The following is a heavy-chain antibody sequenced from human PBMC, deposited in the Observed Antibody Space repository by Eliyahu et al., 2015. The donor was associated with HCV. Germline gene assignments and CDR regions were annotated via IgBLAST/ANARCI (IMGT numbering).Heavy chain of an antibody. CDR3: AKEGHITIFGVVMSYGMDV. Sequence: EVQLLESGGGLVQPGGSLRLSCAASGFXFXSYAXSWVRQAPGKGLEWVSTISGSGGSTYSADSVKGRFTISRDNSKNTLYLQMNSLRAEDTAVYYCAKEGHITIFGVVMSYGMDVWGQGTTVTVSS. V-gene: IGHV3-23*01. D-gene: IGHD3-3*01. CDR2: ISGSGGST. J-gene: IGHJ6*01. CDR1: GFXFXSYA.